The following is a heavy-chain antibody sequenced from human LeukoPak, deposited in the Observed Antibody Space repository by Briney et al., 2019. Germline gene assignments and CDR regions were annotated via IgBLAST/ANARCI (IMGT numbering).Heavy chain of an antibody. V-gene: IGHV4-34*01. CDR1: GGSLSGYY. CDR2: INHSGST. Sequence: SETLSLTCAVYGGSLSGYYWSWIRQPPGKGLEWIGEINHSGSTNYNPSLKSRVTISVDTSKNQFSLKLSSVTAADTAVYYCARGAGDCSSTSCYGYYYYYMDVWGKGTTVTVSS. D-gene: IGHD2-2*01. J-gene: IGHJ6*03. CDR3: ARGAGDCSSTSCYGYYYYYMDV.